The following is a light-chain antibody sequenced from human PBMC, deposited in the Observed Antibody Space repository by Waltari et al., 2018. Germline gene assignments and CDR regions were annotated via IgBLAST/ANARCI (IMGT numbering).Light chain of an antibody. V-gene: IGLV2-23*02. Sequence: QSPLTQPASVSGSPGQSITISCTGTSSDIGFYKLVSWYQQYPGKAPKVMIYEVTKKPSGVSHPFSGSKSGNTASLTISGLQAEDEADYYCFSYAGTSSGVFGTGTKVTVL. CDR2: EVT. CDR3: FSYAGTSSGV. J-gene: IGLJ1*01. CDR1: SSDIGFYKL.